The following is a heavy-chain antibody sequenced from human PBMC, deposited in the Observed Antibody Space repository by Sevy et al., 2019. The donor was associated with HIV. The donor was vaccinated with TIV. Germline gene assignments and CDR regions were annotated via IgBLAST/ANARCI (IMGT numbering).Heavy chain of an antibody. D-gene: IGHD6-13*01. Sequence: SETLSLTCTVSGGSISSYYWSWIRQPPGKGLEWIGYIYYSGSTNYNPSLKSRVTISVDTSKNQFSLKLSSVTAADTAVYYCARIPGIAAAGAEWYYYYYMDVWGKGTTVTVSS. CDR2: IYYSGST. CDR3: ARIPGIAAAGAEWYYYYYMDV. V-gene: IGHV4-59*01. CDR1: GGSISSYY. J-gene: IGHJ6*03.